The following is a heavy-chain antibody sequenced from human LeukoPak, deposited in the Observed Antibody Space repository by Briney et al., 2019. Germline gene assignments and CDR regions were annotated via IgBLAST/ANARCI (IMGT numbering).Heavy chain of an antibody. CDR2: IIPILGIA. V-gene: IGHV1-69*02. J-gene: IGHJ3*02. D-gene: IGHD2-21*01. CDR3: ARYLLRNEVAFDI. Sequence: GASVKVSCKASGGTFSSYTISWVGQAPGQGVEWMGRIIPILGIANYAQKFQGRVTITADKSTSTAYMELSSLRSEDTAVYYCARYLLRNEVAFDIWGQGTMVTVSS. CDR1: GGTFSSYT.